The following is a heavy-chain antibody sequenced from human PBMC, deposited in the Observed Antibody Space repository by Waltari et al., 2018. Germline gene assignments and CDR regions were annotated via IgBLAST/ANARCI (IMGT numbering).Heavy chain of an antibody. CDR3: ARDSGGLTTLYYYYGMDV. Sequence: EVQLVESGGGLVQPGGSLRLPCAASGFTFSSYRMTWVRQAPGKGLEWVSYISSSSSTIYYADSVKGRFTISRDNAKNSLYLQMNSLRAEDTAVYYCARDSGGLTTLYYYYGMDVWGQGTTVTVSS. V-gene: IGHV3-48*01. J-gene: IGHJ6*02. CDR1: GFTFSSYR. CDR2: ISSSSSTI. D-gene: IGHD4-4*01.